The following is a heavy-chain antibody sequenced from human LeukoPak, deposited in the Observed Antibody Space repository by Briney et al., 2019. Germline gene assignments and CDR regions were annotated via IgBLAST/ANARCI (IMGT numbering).Heavy chain of an antibody. J-gene: IGHJ4*02. CDR1: GSSFTSYW. Sequence: GASLQISCKGSGSSFTSYWIGWVRQLPGKGLEWMGIIYPGDSDTRYSPSFQGQVTISADKSISTAYLQWSSLKASDTAMYYCARSGSSWYGFFDYWGQGTLVTVSS. CDR2: IYPGDSDT. CDR3: ARSGSSWYGFFDY. D-gene: IGHD6-13*01. V-gene: IGHV5-51*01.